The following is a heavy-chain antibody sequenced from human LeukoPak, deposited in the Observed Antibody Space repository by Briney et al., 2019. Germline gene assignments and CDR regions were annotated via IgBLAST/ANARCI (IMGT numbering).Heavy chain of an antibody. Sequence: GGSLRLSCAASGFTFSNYYMSWIRQAPGKGLEWVSYISSSGSTIYYADSVKGRFTISRDNAKNSLYLQMNSLRAEDTALYYCAKDIGQWLAFDYWGQGTLVTVSS. J-gene: IGHJ4*02. D-gene: IGHD6-19*01. CDR3: AKDIGQWLAFDY. CDR2: ISSSGSTI. CDR1: GFTFSNYY. V-gene: IGHV3-11*01.